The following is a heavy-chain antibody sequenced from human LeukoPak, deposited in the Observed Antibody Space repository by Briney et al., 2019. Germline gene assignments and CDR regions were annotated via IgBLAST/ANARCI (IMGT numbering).Heavy chain of an antibody. Sequence: EASVKVSCKASGYTFTSYGISWVRQAPGQGLEWMGWISAYNGNTNYAQKLQGRVTMTTDTSTSTAYMELRSLRSDDTAVYYCAIRIAAVGNYYYGMDVWGQGTTVTVSS. CDR1: GYTFTSYG. V-gene: IGHV1-18*01. D-gene: IGHD6-13*01. CDR3: AIRIAAVGNYYYGMDV. CDR2: ISAYNGNT. J-gene: IGHJ6*02.